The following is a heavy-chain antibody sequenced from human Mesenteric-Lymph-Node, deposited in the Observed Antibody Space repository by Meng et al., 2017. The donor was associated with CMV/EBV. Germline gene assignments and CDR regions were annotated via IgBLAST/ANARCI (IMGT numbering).Heavy chain of an antibody. CDR2: ISSSSSYI. Sequence: GESLKISCAASGFTFSSYSMNWVRQAPGKGLEWVSSISSSSSYIYYADSVKGRFTISRDNAKNSLYLQMNSLRAEDTAVYYCARDRLEGYHSGPGFWGQGTLVTVSS. CDR1: GFTFSSYS. V-gene: IGHV3-21*01. CDR3: ARDRLEGYHSGPGF. D-gene: IGHD1-1*01. J-gene: IGHJ4*02.